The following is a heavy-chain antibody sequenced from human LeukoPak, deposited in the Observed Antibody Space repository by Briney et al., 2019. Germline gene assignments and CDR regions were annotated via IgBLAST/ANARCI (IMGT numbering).Heavy chain of an antibody. V-gene: IGHV3-9*01. CDR3: AKEVHGSLDY. CDR2: ISWNSGSI. D-gene: IGHD1-26*01. Sequence: GGSLRLSCAASGFTFDDYAMHWVRQAPGKGLEWVSGISWNSGSIGYADSVKGRFTISRDNAKNSLYLQMNSLRAEDTALYYCAKEVHGSLDYWGQGTLVTVPS. CDR1: GFTFDDYA. J-gene: IGHJ4*02.